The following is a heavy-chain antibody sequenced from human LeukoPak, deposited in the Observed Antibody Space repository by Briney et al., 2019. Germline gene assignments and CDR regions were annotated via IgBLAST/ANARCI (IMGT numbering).Heavy chain of an antibody. CDR2: INHSGST. CDR1: GGSFSGYY. Sequence: SETLSLTCAVYGGSFSGYYWSWIRQPPGKGLEWIGEINHSGSTNYNPSLKSRVAISVDTSKNQFSLKLSPVTAADTAVYYCARVRVRRRSYYYDSSGYPTFDYWGQGTLVTVSS. J-gene: IGHJ4*02. D-gene: IGHD3-22*01. CDR3: ARVRVRRRSYYYDSSGYPTFDY. V-gene: IGHV4-34*01.